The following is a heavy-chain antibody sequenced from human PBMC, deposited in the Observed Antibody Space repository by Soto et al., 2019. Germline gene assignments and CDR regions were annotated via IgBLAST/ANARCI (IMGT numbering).Heavy chain of an antibody. CDR1: GFTFSSYG. D-gene: IGHD1-26*01. J-gene: IGHJ4*02. V-gene: IGHV3-33*01. CDR2: IWYDGSNK. CDR3: ARGYSGSDRLRN. Sequence: QVQLVESGGGVVQPGRSLRLSCAASGFTFSSYGMHWVRQAPGKGLEWVAVIWYDGSNKYYADSVKGRFTISRDNSKNTLYLQMNSLRAEDTAVYYCARGYSGSDRLRNWGQGTLVTVSS.